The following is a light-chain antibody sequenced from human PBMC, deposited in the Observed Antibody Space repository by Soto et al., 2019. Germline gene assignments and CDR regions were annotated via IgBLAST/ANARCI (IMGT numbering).Light chain of an antibody. CDR1: SSDIGGYNY. J-gene: IGLJ2*01. Sequence: QSVLTQPPSASASPGQSVTISCTGTSSDIGGYNYVSWYQQHPGKAPKLMIYEVSRRPSGVPDRFSGSTSGNTASPTVSGLQAEDEADYYCSSYAGTNSYVVFGGGTKLTVL. CDR3: SSYAGTNSYVV. CDR2: EVS. V-gene: IGLV2-8*01.